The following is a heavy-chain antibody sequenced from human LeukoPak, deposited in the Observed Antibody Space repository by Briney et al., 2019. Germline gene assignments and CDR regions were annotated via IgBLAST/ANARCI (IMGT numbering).Heavy chain of an antibody. D-gene: IGHD3-22*01. V-gene: IGHV3-23*01. J-gene: IGHJ4*02. CDR1: GFTFSSYA. CDR2: VSGSGGSS. CDR3: AKVRDYDSSGYSDY. Sequence: GGSLRLSCAASGFTFSSYAMSWVRQAPGKGLEWVSAVSGSGGSSYYVDSVKGRFTISRDNFKNTLYLQMNSLRAEDTAVYYCAKVRDYDSSGYSDYWGQGNLVTVSS.